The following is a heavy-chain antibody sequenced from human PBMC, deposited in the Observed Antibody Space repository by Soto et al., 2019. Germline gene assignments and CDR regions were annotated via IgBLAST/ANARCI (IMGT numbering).Heavy chain of an antibody. CDR2: IYYSGST. CDR1: GGSISSSSYY. Sequence: QLQLQESGPGLVKPSETLSLTCTVSGGSISSSSYYWGWIRQPPGKGLEWIGSIYYSGSTYYNPSLKSRVTISVDTSKNQFSLKLSSVTAADTTVYYCAMAPSRSGYNFLPLGYWGQGTLVTVSS. CDR3: AMAPSRSGYNFLPLGY. D-gene: IGHD3-22*01. V-gene: IGHV4-39*01. J-gene: IGHJ4*02.